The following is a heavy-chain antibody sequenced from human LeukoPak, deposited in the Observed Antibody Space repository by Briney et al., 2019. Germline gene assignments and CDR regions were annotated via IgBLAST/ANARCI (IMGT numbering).Heavy chain of an antibody. Sequence: GSLRLSCAASGFTFSTYAMSWVRQAPGKGLEWIGSIYYSGSTYYNPSLKSRVTISVDTSKNQFSLKLSSVTAADTAVYYCASGSGSSPFDYWGQGTLVTVSS. CDR3: ASGSGSSPFDY. CDR1: GFTFSTYA. CDR2: IYYSGST. V-gene: IGHV4-38-2*01. J-gene: IGHJ4*02. D-gene: IGHD1-26*01.